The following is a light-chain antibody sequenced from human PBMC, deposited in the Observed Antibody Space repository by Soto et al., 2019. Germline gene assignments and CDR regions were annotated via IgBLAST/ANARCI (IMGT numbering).Light chain of an antibody. CDR1: QSLLHSNGYNY. CDR3: MQAIQTPWT. Sequence: DIVMTQSPLSLPVTPGEPASISCRSSQSLLHSNGYNYLDWYLQKPGQSPQLLIYLGSNRASGVPDRFSGSGTGTDFTLKISRVEAEDVGVYYCMQAIQTPWTFGKGPQVEIE. J-gene: IGKJ1*01. CDR2: LGS. V-gene: IGKV2-28*01.